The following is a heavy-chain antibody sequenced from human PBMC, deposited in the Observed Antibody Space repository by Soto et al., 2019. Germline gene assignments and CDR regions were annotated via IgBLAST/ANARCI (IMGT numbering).Heavy chain of an antibody. Sequence: PGGSLRLSCAASGFTFYTYAMTWVRQAPGKGLEWFASFSVGDHTYYAGSVKGRFTISRDHSENTLYLQMTSLRAEDTALYYCARVRDSSSWRQVTYDYWGQGTLVTVSS. CDR3: ARVRDSSSWRQVTYDY. J-gene: IGHJ4*02. CDR2: FSVGDHT. V-gene: IGHV3-23*01. D-gene: IGHD6-13*01. CDR1: GFTFYTYA.